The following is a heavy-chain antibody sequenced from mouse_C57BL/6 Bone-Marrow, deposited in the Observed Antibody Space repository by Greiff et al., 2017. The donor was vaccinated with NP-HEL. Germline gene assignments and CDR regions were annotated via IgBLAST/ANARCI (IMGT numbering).Heavy chain of an antibody. V-gene: IGHV5-4*01. CDR3: AREGEKLYSNVYARDY. D-gene: IGHD2-5*01. J-gene: IGHJ4*01. CDR2: ISDGGSYT. CDR1: GFTFSSYA. Sequence: DVMLVESGGGLVKPGGSLKLSCAASGFTFSSYAMSWVRQTPEKRLEWVATISDGGSYTYYPDNVKGRFTISRDNTKNNLYLQMSHLKSEDTAMYYCAREGEKLYSNVYARDYWGQGTSVTVSS.